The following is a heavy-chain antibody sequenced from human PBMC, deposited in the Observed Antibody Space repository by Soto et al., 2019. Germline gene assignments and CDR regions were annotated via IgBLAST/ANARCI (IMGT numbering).Heavy chain of an antibody. V-gene: IGHV3-21*01. J-gene: IGHJ4*02. D-gene: IGHD6-6*01. CDR1: GFTFRSYS. Sequence: GGSLRLSCAASGFTFRSYSMSWVRQAPGKGLEWVSFISSSSTYKYYADSVKGRFTISRDNAKNSLYLQMSSLRAEGTAVYYCARDTEYSSSSFDYWGPGTLVTVSS. CDR3: ARDTEYSSSSFDY. CDR2: ISSSSTYK.